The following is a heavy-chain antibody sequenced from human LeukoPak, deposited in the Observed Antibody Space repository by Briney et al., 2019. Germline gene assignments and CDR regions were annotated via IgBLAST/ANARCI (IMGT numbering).Heavy chain of an antibody. CDR1: GYSISSDYY. CDR3: ARHMVTTPFDY. D-gene: IGHD4-17*01. V-gene: IGHV4-38-2*01. CDR2: IYHSGST. J-gene: IGHJ4*02. Sequence: SETLSLTCAVSGYSISSDYYWGWIRQPPGKGLEWIGSIYHSGSTYYNPSFKSRVTISVDTSKNQFSLKLSSVTAADTAVHYCARHMVTTPFDYWGQGTLVTVSS.